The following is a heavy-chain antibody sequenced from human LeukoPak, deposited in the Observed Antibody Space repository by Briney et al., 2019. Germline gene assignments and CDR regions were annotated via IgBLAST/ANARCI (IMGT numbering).Heavy chain of an antibody. D-gene: IGHD3-10*01. J-gene: IGHJ4*02. CDR1: GFTFSPHY. CDR3: GDLGSAGTDH. CDR2: IRNKADGYTT. Sequence: PGGSLGLSCAASGFTFSPHYMDWVRQSPGQGLEWVGLIRNKADGYTTVYAASVKGRFTISRDDSKNSIYLQMDSPKTEDTAVYYCGDLGSAGTDHWGQGTLVTVSS. V-gene: IGHV3-72*01.